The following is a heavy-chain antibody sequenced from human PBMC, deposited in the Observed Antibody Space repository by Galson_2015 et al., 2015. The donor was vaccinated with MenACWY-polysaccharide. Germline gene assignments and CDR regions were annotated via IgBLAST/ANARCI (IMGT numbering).Heavy chain of an antibody. CDR3: AKDRTAAASDGDY. D-gene: IGHD6-13*01. CDR2: IRYDGRDK. J-gene: IGHJ4*02. V-gene: IGHV3-30*02. Sequence: SLRLSCAVSGFTFSSYGMHWVRQAPGKGLKWVAFIRYDGRDKYYADSVKGRFTLSRDNSKNTLYLQMDSLRAEDTAVYYCAKDRTAAASDGDYWGQGTLVTVSS. CDR1: GFTFSSYG.